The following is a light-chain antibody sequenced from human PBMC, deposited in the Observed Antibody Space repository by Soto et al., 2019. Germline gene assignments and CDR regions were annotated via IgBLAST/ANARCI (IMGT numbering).Light chain of an antibody. CDR1: SSDVGSYDL. CDR2: EVT. CDR3: CSYAGSSTYV. V-gene: IGLV2-23*02. J-gene: IGLJ1*01. Sequence: QSALTQPASVSGSPGQSITISCTGASSDVGSYDLVSWYQQHPGSAPKLIIYEVTKRPSGISHRFSGSKSGTTASLTISGLQAEDEADYYCCSYAGSSTYVFGTGTKLTVL.